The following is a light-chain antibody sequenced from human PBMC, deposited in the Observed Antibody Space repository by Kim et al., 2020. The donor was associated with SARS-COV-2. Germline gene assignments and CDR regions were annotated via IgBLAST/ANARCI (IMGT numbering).Light chain of an antibody. J-gene: IGKJ1*01. CDR1: QSLSRTK. V-gene: IGKV3-20*01. CDR3: QQHDNSPWT. CDR2: GTS. Sequence: PGKRATLFCRASQSLSRTKLAWYQQNPGQAPRLLIYGTSSRLPGIPDRFSGSGSGTVFTLTISRLEPEDFGVYFCQQHDNSPWTFGQGTKLEI.